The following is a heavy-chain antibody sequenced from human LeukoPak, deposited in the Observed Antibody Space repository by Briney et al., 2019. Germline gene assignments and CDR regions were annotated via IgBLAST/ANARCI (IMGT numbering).Heavy chain of an antibody. CDR3: ASGSNYDILTGYQAFDI. V-gene: IGHV5-51*01. CDR2: SYPGDSDT. J-gene: IGHJ3*02. Sequence: GESLKISCKGSGYSFTSYWIGWVRQMPGKGLEWMGISYPGDSDTRYSPSFQGQVTISADKSISTAYLQWSSLKASDTAMYYCASGSNYDILTGYQAFDIWGQGTMVTVSS. D-gene: IGHD3-9*01. CDR1: GYSFTSYW.